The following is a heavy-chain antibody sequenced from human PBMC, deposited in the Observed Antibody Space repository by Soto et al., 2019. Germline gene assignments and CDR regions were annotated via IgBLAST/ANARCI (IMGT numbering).Heavy chain of an antibody. D-gene: IGHD2-2*01. Sequence: SETLSLTCTVSGGSISSYYWSWIRQPPGKGLEWIGYIYYSGSTNYNPSLKSRVTISVDTSKNQFSLKLSSVTAADTAVYYCARDRIYQYYYYGLDVWAQGSPVTVSS. CDR3: ARDRIYQYYYYGLDV. J-gene: IGHJ6*02. CDR2: IYYSGST. V-gene: IGHV4-59*01. CDR1: GGSISSYY.